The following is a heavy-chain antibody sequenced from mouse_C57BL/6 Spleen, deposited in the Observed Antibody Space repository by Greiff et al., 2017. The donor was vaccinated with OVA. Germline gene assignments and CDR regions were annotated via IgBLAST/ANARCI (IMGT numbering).Heavy chain of an antibody. CDR2: IDPSDSYT. Sequence: KQSCKASGYTFTSYWMQWVKQRPGQGLEWIGEIDPSDSYTNYNQKFKGKATLTVDTSSSTAYMQLSSLTSEDSAVYYCAKGTALDYWGQGTTLTVSS. J-gene: IGHJ2*01. CDR1: GYTFTSYW. D-gene: IGHD3-3*01. CDR3: AKGTALDY. V-gene: IGHV1-50*01.